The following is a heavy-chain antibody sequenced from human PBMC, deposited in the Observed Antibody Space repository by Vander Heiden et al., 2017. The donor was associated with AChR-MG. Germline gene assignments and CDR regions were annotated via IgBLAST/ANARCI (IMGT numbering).Heavy chain of an antibody. CDR1: GGSISSSTW. Sequence: QVQLQESGPGLVKPSGTLSLTCAVSGGSISSSTWWSWVRQPPGKGLEWIGEIYHSGSTNYNPSLKSRVTISVDKSKNQFSLKLSSVTAADTAVYYCARDLEVPSVYYYYYGMDVWVQGTTVTVSS. V-gene: IGHV4-4*02. CDR2: IYHSGST. CDR3: ARDLEVPSVYYYYYGMDV. J-gene: IGHJ6*02.